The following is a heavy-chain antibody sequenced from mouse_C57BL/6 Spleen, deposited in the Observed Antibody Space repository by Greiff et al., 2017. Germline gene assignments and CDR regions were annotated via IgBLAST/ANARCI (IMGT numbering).Heavy chain of an antibody. D-gene: IGHD1-1*01. CDR3: ARQGSVGFDY. V-gene: IGHV5-12*01. CDR2: ISNGGGST. CDR1: GFTFSDYY. Sequence: EVHLVESGGGLVQPGGSLKLSCAASGFTFSDYYMYWVRQTPEKRLEWVAYISNGGGSTYYPDTVKGRFTISRDNAKNTLYLQMSRLKSEDTAMYYCARQGSVGFDYWGQGTTLTVSS. J-gene: IGHJ2*01.